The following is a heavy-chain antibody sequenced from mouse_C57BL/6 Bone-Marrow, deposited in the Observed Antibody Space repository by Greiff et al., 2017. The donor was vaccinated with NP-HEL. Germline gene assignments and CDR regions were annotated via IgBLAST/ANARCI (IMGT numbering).Heavy chain of an antibody. Sequence: EVKLMESGTVLARPGASVKMSCKTSGYTFTSYWMHWVQQRPGQGLEWIGAIYPGNSDTSYHQKFKGKAKLTSVTSASTAYMELSSLTTEDSAVFYCSSDSTVVATDYWGKGTTLTVSS. CDR2: IYPGNSDT. CDR3: SSDSTVVATDY. J-gene: IGHJ2*01. D-gene: IGHD1-1*01. CDR1: GYTFTSYW. V-gene: IGHV1-5*01.